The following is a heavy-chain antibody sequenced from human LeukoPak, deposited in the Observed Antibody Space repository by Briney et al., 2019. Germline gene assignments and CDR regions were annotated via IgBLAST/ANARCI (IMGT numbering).Heavy chain of an antibody. J-gene: IGHJ2*01. D-gene: IGHD2/OR15-2a*01. V-gene: IGHV3-21*01. CDR3: VRVFALYSTSAYWYFDL. CDR2: ITTSGSYI. Sequence: PGGSLRLSCAASGFTFSNYNMNWVRQAPGKGLEWVSSITTSGSYIYYADSVKGRFTISRDNAKNSLYLQVNSLRAEDTAVYYCVRVFALYSTSAYWYFDLWGRGTLVTVSS. CDR1: GFTFSNYN.